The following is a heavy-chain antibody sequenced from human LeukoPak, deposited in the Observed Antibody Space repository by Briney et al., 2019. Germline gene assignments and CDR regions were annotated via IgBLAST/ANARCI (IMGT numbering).Heavy chain of an antibody. CDR1: GVTFSSYE. CDR3: ARAPYTIFGAMDV. V-gene: IGHV3-48*03. J-gene: IGHJ6*03. Sequence: PGGSLRLSCAASGVTFSSYEMNWVRQAPGKGLEWVSYISSSGSTIYYADSVKGRFTISRDNAKNSLYLQMNSLRAEDTAVNYCARAPYTIFGAMDVWGKGTTVTVSS. CDR2: ISSSGSTI. D-gene: IGHD3-3*01.